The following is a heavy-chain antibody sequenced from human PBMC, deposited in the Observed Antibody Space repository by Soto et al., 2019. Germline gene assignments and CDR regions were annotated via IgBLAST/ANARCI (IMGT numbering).Heavy chain of an antibody. CDR2: ITTGGNA. CDR1: GFSFSNHD. J-gene: IGHJ3*01. Sequence: GGSLRLSCAASGFSFSNHDMHWVRQPKGKGLEWVSGITTGGNAYFADSVKGRFSISRENAKNSFYLQTSSLRAEDTAMYYCVRVNADAYDVWGQGTMVT. V-gene: IGHV3-13*01. CDR3: VRVNADAYDV.